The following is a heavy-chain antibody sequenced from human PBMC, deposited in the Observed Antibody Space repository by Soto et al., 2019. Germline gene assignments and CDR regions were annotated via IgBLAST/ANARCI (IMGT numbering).Heavy chain of an antibody. Sequence: ASVKVSCKASGYTFTSYDINWVRQATGQGLEWMGWMNPNSGNTGYAQKFQGRVTMTRNTSISTAYMELSSLRAEETAVYYCARGLGGGYPTAWDYGMDVWGQGTTVTVSS. CDR2: MNPNSGNT. CDR3: ARGLGGGYPTAWDYGMDV. V-gene: IGHV1-8*01. CDR1: GYTFTSYD. J-gene: IGHJ6*02. D-gene: IGHD3-16*01.